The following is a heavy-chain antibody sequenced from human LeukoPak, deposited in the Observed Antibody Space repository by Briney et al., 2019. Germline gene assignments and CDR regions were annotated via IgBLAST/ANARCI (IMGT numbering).Heavy chain of an antibody. Sequence: GRTLRLSCAASGFTFDDYAMHWVRQAPGKGLEWVSGISWNSGSIGYADSVKGRFTISRDNAKNSLYLQMNSLSAEDMALYYCAKTPFRYGYNRGWYFDLRGRGTLVTVSS. V-gene: IGHV3-9*03. CDR3: AKTPFRYGYNRGWYFDL. CDR1: GFTFDDYA. J-gene: IGHJ2*01. CDR2: ISWNSGSI. D-gene: IGHD5-24*01.